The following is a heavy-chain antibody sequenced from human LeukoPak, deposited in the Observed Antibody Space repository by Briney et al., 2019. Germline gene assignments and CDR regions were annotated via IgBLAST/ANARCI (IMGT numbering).Heavy chain of an antibody. CDR1: GYTFTGYY. Sequence: ASVKVSCKASGYTFTGYYMHWVRQAPGQGLEWMGWINPNSGGTNYAQKFQGRVTMTRDTSTSTVYMELSSLRSEDTAVYYCARNGYSYGFPALPDYWGQGTLVTVSS. V-gene: IGHV1-2*02. CDR3: ARNGYSYGFPALPDY. J-gene: IGHJ4*02. CDR2: INPNSGGT. D-gene: IGHD5-18*01.